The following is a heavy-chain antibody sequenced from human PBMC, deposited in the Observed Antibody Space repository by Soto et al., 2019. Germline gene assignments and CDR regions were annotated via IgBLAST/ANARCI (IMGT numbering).Heavy chain of an antibody. CDR3: AREVTLYCSSTSCSRIWFDP. Sequence: SQTLSLTCTVSGGSISSYYWSWIRQPPGKGLEWIGYIYYSGSTNYNPSLKSRVTISVDTSKNQFSLKLSSVTAADTAVYYCAREVTLYCSSTSCSRIWFDPWGQGTLVTVSS. V-gene: IGHV4-59*01. J-gene: IGHJ5*02. CDR2: IYYSGST. CDR1: GGSISSYY. D-gene: IGHD2-2*01.